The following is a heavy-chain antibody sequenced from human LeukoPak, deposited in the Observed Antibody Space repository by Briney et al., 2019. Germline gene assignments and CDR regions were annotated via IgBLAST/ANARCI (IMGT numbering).Heavy chain of an antibody. CDR3: ARVFYGEYYFDY. V-gene: IGHV4-39*01. D-gene: IGHD4-17*01. CDR1: GGSISSSSYY. Sequence: PSETLSLTCTVSGGSISSSSYYWGWIRQPPGKGLEWIGSIYYSGSTYYNPSLKSRVTISVDTSKNQFSLKLSSVTAADTAVYYCARVFYGEYYFDYWGQGTLVTVSS. J-gene: IGHJ4*02. CDR2: IYYSGST.